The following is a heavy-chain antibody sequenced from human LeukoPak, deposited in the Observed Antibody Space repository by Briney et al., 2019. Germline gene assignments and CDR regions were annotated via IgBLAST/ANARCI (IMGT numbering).Heavy chain of an antibody. Sequence: PSETLSLTCTVSGGSITSGSYYWSWIRQPAGKGLEWIGEINHSGSTNYNPSLKSRVTISVDTSKNQFSLKLSSVTAADTAVYYCARAPGYSYGYRPNSGRFDYWGQGTLVTVSS. J-gene: IGHJ4*02. CDR3: ARAPGYSYGYRPNSGRFDY. V-gene: IGHV4-61*10. CDR2: INHSGST. D-gene: IGHD5-18*01. CDR1: GGSITSGSYY.